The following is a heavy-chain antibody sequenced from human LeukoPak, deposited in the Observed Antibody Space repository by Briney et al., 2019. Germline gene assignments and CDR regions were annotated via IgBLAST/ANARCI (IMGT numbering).Heavy chain of an antibody. J-gene: IGHJ6*03. CDR1: GGSFSGYY. CDR2: IYTSGST. D-gene: IGHD2-21*02. V-gene: IGHV4-59*10. CDR3: AVCGGDCDYYYYYMDV. Sequence: SETLSLTCAVYGGSFSGYYWSWIRQPAGKGLEWIGRIYTSGSTNYNPSLKSRVTISVDTSKNQFSLKLNSVTAADTAVYYCAVCGGDCDYYYYYMDVWGKGTTVTVS.